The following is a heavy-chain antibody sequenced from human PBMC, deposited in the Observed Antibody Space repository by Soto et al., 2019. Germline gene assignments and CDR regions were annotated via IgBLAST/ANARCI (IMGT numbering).Heavy chain of an antibody. CDR1: GYTFTGYY. CDR3: ARDRGYNWSHYGMDV. Sequence: ASVKVSCKASGYTFTGYYMHWVRQAPGQGLEWMGWINPNSGGTNYAQKFQGWVTMTRDTSISTAYVELSRLRSDDTAVYYCARDRGYNWSHYGMDVWGQGTTVTVSS. V-gene: IGHV1-2*04. D-gene: IGHD1-20*01. J-gene: IGHJ6*02. CDR2: INPNSGGT.